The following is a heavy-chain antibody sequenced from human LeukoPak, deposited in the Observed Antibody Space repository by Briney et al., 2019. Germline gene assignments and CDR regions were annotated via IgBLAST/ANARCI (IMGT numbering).Heavy chain of an antibody. Sequence: SETLSLTCAVYGGSFSGYYWSWIRQPPGKGLEWIGEINHSGSTNYNPSLKSRVTISVDTSKNQFSLKLSSVTAADTAVYYCARIACSGGSCYYYYYGMDVWGQGTTVTVSS. J-gene: IGHJ6*02. CDR1: GGSFSGYY. D-gene: IGHD2-15*01. CDR3: ARIACSGGSCYYYYYGMDV. V-gene: IGHV4-34*01. CDR2: INHSGST.